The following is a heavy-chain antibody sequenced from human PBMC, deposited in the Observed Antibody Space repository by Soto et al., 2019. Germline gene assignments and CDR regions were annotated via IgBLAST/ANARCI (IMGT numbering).Heavy chain of an antibody. CDR2: IIPIFGTA. V-gene: IGHV1-69*06. J-gene: IGHJ6*02. CDR3: ARWPLNEGYYYYGMDV. D-gene: IGHD2-8*01. Sequence: QVQLVQSGAEVKKPGSSVKVSCKASGGTFSSYAISWVRQAPGQGLEWMGGIIPIFGTANYAQKFQGRVTITADKSTRTAYMELSSLRAEDTAVYYCARWPLNEGYYYYGMDVWGQGTTVTVSS. CDR1: GGTFSSYA.